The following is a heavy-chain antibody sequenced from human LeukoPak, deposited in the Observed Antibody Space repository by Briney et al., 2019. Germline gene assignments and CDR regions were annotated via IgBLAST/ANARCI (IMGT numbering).Heavy chain of an antibody. CDR1: GGSISSYY. V-gene: IGHV4-59*08. Sequence: SETLSLTCTVSGGSISSYYWNWIRQPPAKGLEWIGYIYYSGSTNYNPSLKSRVTISVDTSKNQFSLKLSSVTAADTAVYYCARLVRGVITGYFDYWGQGTLVTVSS. CDR2: IYYSGST. D-gene: IGHD3-10*01. CDR3: ARLVRGVITGYFDY. J-gene: IGHJ4*02.